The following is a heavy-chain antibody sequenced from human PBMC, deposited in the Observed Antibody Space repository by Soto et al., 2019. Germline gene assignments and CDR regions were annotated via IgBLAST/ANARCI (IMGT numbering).Heavy chain of an antibody. J-gene: IGHJ4*02. CDR2: IIPFHGVT. CDR1: GGTFSPYT. CDR3: TRDWEITVSTWSFGGF. D-gene: IGHD3-10*01. Sequence: QVQLVQSGAEVKKPGSSVKVSCKASGGTFSPYTINWVRQAPGQGLEWMGRIIPFHGVTNYAQKFQARVTITADKSTSTAYMELTRLRFEDTAMYYCTRDWEITVSTWSFGGFWGRGTLGTVSS. V-gene: IGHV1-69*08.